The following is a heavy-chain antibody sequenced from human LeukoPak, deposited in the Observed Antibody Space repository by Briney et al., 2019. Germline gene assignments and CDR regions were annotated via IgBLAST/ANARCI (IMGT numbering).Heavy chain of an antibody. CDR2: IYHNGDT. CDR1: GGSIISGDYY. CDR3: ARAGVVPAAISRAVDI. Sequence: SQTLSLTCIVSGGSIISGDYYWSWIRQPPGKGLEWIGYIYHNGDTYYNPSLKSRVSISVDTSKNQFSLKLSSVTAAGTAVYYCARAGVVPAAISRAVDIWGQGSVVTVSS. V-gene: IGHV4-30-4*08. D-gene: IGHD2-2*02. J-gene: IGHJ3*02.